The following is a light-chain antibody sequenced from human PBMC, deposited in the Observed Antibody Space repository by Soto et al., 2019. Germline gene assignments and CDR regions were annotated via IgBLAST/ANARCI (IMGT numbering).Light chain of an antibody. CDR2: AAS. CDR1: QSIRSD. CDR3: QQSYSTPLA. J-gene: IGKJ1*01. Sequence: DIQMTQSPSSLSASVGDRATITCRASQSIRSDLNWYQQKPGKAPNLLIYAASSLQSGVPPRFSGSGSGTDFTLTITSLQPEDSATYYCQQSYSTPLAFGHGTKVDIK. V-gene: IGKV1-39*01.